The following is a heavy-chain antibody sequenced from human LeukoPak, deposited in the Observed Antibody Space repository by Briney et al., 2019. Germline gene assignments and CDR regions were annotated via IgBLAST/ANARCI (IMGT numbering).Heavy chain of an antibody. CDR1: GFTFNNYA. D-gene: IGHD3-22*01. Sequence: KAGGSLRLSCAASGFTFNNYAMTWVRQAPGKGLEWVSSIGSAGDYINYADSVKGRFTVSRDNAKSSLYLQMNSLRAEDTAVYYCARDDFDSSTYYFTGVDSWGQGTLVTVSS. CDR3: ARDDFDSSTYYFTGVDS. CDR2: IGSAGDYI. V-gene: IGHV3-21*01. J-gene: IGHJ4*02.